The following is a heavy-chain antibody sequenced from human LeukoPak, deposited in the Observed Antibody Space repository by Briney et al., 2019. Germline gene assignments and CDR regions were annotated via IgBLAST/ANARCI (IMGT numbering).Heavy chain of an antibody. Sequence: KSGGSLRLSCAASGFTFSSYTMNWVRQAPGKGLEWVSSIGSSGNAINYADSVKGRFTISRDNANNSLSLQMSSLRAEDTAVYYCARHDVAWNDVYWFDPWGQGTLVTVSS. D-gene: IGHD1-1*01. J-gene: IGHJ5*02. CDR2: IGSSGNAI. V-gene: IGHV3-21*01. CDR3: ARHDVAWNDVYWFDP. CDR1: GFTFSSYT.